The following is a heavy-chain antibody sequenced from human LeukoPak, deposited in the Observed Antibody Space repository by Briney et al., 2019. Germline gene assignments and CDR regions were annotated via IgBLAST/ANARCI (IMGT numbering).Heavy chain of an antibody. Sequence: PGGSLRLSCAASGFTVSTNYMSWVRQAPGKGLEWVSVIYSGGSTYYADSVKGRFTISRDNSKNTLYLQMNSLRAEDTAVYYCTRPVYSSSGGSWGRGTPVTVSS. J-gene: IGHJ5*02. V-gene: IGHV3-66*04. CDR2: IYSGGST. D-gene: IGHD6-6*01. CDR1: GFTVSTNY. CDR3: TRPVYSSSGGS.